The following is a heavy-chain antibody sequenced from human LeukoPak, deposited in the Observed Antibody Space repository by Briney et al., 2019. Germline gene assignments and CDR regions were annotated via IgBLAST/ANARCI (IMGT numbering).Heavy chain of an antibody. CDR1: SGSISSYY. Sequence: SETLSLTCTVSSGSISSYYWSWIRHPPGKGLEWIGYIYYSGSTNSNPSLKSRVTMSVDTSKNQFSLRLSSVTAADTAVYYCARAIQHPYYFDYWGQGTLVTVSS. CDR2: IYYSGST. V-gene: IGHV4-59*01. J-gene: IGHJ4*02. CDR3: ARAIQHPYYFDY. D-gene: IGHD5-18*01.